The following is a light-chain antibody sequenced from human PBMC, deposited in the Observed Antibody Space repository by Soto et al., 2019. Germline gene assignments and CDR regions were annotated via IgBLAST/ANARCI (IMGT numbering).Light chain of an antibody. CDR1: QDISNY. CDR3: QKYGSAPLT. J-gene: IGKJ4*01. Sequence: DIQMTQSPSSLSSSVGDRVTITCRASQDISNYLAWYQQKAGKVPKLLIYAASTLQSEVPSRFTGSASGTDFTLTISSLQPEDVATYYCQKYGSAPLTFGGGTKVDIK. V-gene: IGKV1-27*01. CDR2: AAS.